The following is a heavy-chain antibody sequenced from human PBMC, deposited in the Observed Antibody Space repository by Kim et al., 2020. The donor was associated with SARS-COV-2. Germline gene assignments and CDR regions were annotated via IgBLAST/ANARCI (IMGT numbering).Heavy chain of an antibody. CDR3: ARDFPTVGAGYYYYGMDV. V-gene: IGHV4-59*01. J-gene: IGHJ6*02. Sequence: KSRVTISVDTSKNQFSLKLSSVTAADTAVYYCARDFPTVGAGYYYYGMDVWGQGTTVTVSS. D-gene: IGHD1-26*01.